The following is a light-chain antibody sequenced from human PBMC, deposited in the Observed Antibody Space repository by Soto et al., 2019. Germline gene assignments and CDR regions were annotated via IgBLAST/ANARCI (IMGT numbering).Light chain of an antibody. CDR3: QQYGSSSIT. CDR2: GAS. CDR1: QSVGSIY. V-gene: IGKV3-20*01. J-gene: IGKJ5*01. Sequence: EIVLTQSPGTLSLSPGERATLSCRASQSVGSIYLAWYQQRPDQAPRLLIYGASNRATGIPVRFSGSGSGTDFTLTISGLEPEDFAVYYCQQYGSSSITFGQGTRLEIK.